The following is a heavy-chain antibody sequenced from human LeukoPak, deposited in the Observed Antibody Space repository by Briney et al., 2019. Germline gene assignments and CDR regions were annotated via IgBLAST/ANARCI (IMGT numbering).Heavy chain of an antibody. CDR1: GGSISSYY. J-gene: IGHJ4*02. V-gene: IGHV4-59*01. D-gene: IGHD3-10*01. CDR2: IYYSGST. CDR3: ARATYFYGSGSWPFDY. Sequence: SETLSLTCTVSGGSISSYYWSWIRQPPGKGLEWIGYIYYSGSTNYNPSLKSRVTISVDTSKNQFSLKLSSVTAADTAVYYCARATYFYGSGSWPFDYWGQGTLVTASS.